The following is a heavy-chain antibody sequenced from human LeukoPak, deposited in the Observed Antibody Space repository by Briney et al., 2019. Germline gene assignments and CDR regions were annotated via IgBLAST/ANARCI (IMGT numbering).Heavy chain of an antibody. J-gene: IGHJ1*01. D-gene: IGHD3-3*01. CDR2: VYSRGST. CDR1: GVTVSSNY. V-gene: IGHV3-66*03. Sequence: GGSLRLSCAASGVTVSSNYIWVRQAPGKGLEGLSVVYSRGSTYYADSVKGRFIISRDNSKNTLYLQMNSLRAEDTAVYYCAKTGVGWSPDRDEYFQHWGQGTLVTVSS. CDR3: AKTGVGWSPDRDEYFQH.